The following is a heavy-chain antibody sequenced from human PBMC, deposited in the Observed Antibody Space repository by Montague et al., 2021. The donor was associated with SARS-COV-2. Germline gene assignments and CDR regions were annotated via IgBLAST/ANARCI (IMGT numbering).Heavy chain of an antibody. CDR3: ARNIAVAGRAEGFDY. Sequence: CAISGDSVSSNSAAWNWIRQSPSRCLEWLGRTYYRTKWYNDYAVSVKSRITINPDTSKNQFSLQLNSVTPEDTAVYYCARNIAVAGRAEGFDYWGQGTLVTVSS. CDR1: GDSVSSNSAA. CDR2: TYYRTKWYN. D-gene: IGHD6-19*01. J-gene: IGHJ4*02. V-gene: IGHV6-1*01.